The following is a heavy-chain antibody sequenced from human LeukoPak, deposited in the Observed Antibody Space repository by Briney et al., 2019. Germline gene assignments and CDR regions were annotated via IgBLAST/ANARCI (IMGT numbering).Heavy chain of an antibody. CDR2: TYYRSKWYN. Sequence: SQTLSLTCAISGDSVSSNSAAWHWIRQSPSIGLEGLGRTYYRSKWYNDYALSVKSRISINQDTSKNQFSLQLNSVTPEDTAVYYCARESGGRYSFDYWGQGTVVTVSS. J-gene: IGHJ4*02. D-gene: IGHD1-26*01. CDR1: GDSVSSNSAA. V-gene: IGHV6-1*01. CDR3: ARESGGRYSFDY.